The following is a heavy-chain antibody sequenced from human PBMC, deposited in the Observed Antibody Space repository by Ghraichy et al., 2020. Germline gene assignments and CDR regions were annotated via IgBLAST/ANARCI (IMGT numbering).Heavy chain of an antibody. CDR2: LCFNSSNE. CDR1: GFTFSRYG. D-gene: IGHD1-1*01. J-gene: IGHJ4*02. CDR3: AISTERNCYYYDR. Sequence: GGSLRLSCAASGFTFSRYGIHWVRQAPGKGLDWVAYLCFNSSNEYYADSVKGRFTISKDDSKNKVYLQMSRLSSEDTAVYSCAISTERNCYYYDRWGQGTLVTFSS. V-gene: IGHV3-30*02.